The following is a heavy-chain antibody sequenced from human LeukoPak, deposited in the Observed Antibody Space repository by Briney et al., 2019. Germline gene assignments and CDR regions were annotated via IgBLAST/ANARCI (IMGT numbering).Heavy chain of an antibody. CDR1: VYTFTSYG. V-gene: IGHV1-18*01. CDR2: ISAYNGNT. Sequence: ASVEVSCKASVYTFTSYGISWVRQAPGQGLEWMGWISAYNGNTNYAQKLQGRVTMTTDTSTSTAYMELRSLRSDDTAVYYCASEHYCSRTSCYFSWFDPWGQGTLVTVSS. D-gene: IGHD2-2*01. J-gene: IGHJ5*02. CDR3: ASEHYCSRTSCYFSWFDP.